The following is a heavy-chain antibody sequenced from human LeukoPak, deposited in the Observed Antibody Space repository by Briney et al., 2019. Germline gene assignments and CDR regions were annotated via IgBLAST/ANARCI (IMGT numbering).Heavy chain of an antibody. V-gene: IGHV3-11*01. J-gene: IGHJ5*02. Sequence: PGGSLRLSCAASGFTFSDYYMSWIRRSPGKGREGGSYISSSGSTIYYADSVKGRFTISRDNAKNSLYLQMNSLRAEDTVVYYCARVGSSAYNWFDPWGQGTLVTVSS. CDR3: ARVGSSAYNWFDP. CDR1: GFTFSDYY. D-gene: IGHD6-13*01. CDR2: ISSSGSTI.